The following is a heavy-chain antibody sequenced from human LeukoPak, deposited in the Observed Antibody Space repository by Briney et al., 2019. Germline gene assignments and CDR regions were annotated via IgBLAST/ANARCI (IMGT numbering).Heavy chain of an antibody. CDR1: GGSISSSSYY. Sequence: SETLSLTCTVSGGSISSSSYYWGWIRQPPGKGLEWIGSIYYSRSTYYNPSLKSRVTISVDTSKNQFSLKLSSVTAADTAVYYCARVAGYFDLWGRGTLVTVSS. V-gene: IGHV4-39*07. J-gene: IGHJ2*01. CDR3: ARVAGYFDL. CDR2: IYYSRST.